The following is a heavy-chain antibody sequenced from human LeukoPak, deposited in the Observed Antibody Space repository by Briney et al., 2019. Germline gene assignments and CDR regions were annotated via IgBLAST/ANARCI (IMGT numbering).Heavy chain of an antibody. CDR3: ASSFPSSSWPYFDY. Sequence: SETPSLTCTVSGGSISSYYWSWIRQPPGKGLEWIGYIYYSGSTNYNPSLKSRVTISVDTSKNQFSLKLSSVTAADTAVYYCASSFPSSSWPYFDYWGQGTLVTVSS. D-gene: IGHD6-13*01. CDR2: IYYSGST. CDR1: GGSISSYY. J-gene: IGHJ4*02. V-gene: IGHV4-59*01.